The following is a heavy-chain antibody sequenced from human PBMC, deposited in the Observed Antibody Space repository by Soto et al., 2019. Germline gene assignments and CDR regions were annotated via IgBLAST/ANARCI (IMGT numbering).Heavy chain of an antibody. CDR2: IYYSGST. J-gene: IGHJ3*02. CDR1: GGSISSSSYY. V-gene: IGHV4-39*01. D-gene: IGHD5-18*01. Sequence: PSETLSLTCTVSGGSISSSSYYWGWIRQPPGKGLEWIGGIYYSGSTYYNPSLKSQVTISVDTSKNQFSLKLSSVTAADTAVYYCARHGEMAMGAFDIWGQGTMVTASS. CDR3: ARHGEMAMGAFDI.